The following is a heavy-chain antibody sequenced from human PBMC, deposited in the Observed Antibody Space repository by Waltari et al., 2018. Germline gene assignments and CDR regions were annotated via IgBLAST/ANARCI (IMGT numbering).Heavy chain of an antibody. D-gene: IGHD3-22*01. Sequence: QVQLQESGPGLVKPSETLSLTCTVSGGSISSYYWSWIRQPPGKGLEWIGYIYYSGSTNYNPSLKSRVTISVDTSKNQFSLKLSSVTAADTAVYYCASSIVDSSGYFYWGQGTLVTVSS. V-gene: IGHV4-59*01. CDR1: GGSISSYY. J-gene: IGHJ4*02. CDR2: IYYSGST. CDR3: ASSIVDSSGYFY.